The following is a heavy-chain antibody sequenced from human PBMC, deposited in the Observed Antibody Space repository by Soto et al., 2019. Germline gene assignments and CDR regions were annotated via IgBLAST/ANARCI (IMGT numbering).Heavy chain of an antibody. J-gene: IGHJ6*02. CDR3: ARKLELRGSYYYYYDMDV. D-gene: IGHD1-7*01. CDR1: GYTFTDYY. Sequence: ASVKVSCKASGYTFTDYYMHWVRQAPGQGLEWMGWINPNSGGTNYAQKFQGRVTMTRDTSISTAYMELSRLRSDDTAVYYCARKLELRGSYYYYYDMDVWGQGTTVTAP. V-gene: IGHV1-2*02. CDR2: INPNSGGT.